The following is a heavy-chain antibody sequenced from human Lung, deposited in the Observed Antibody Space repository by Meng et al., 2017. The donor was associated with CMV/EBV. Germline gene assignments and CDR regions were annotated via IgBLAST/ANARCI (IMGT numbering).Heavy chain of an antibody. D-gene: IGHD2-2*01. CDR3: ARSANIVVVPAARHYFDY. Sequence: SVKVSXKASGYTFTSYGISWVRQAPGQGLEWMGGVIPIFGTANYAQKFQGRVTITTDESTSTAYMELSSLRSEDTAVYYCARSANIVVVPAARHYFDYWGQGXLVTVSS. V-gene: IGHV1-69*05. CDR2: VIPIFGTA. J-gene: IGHJ4*02. CDR1: GYTFTSYG.